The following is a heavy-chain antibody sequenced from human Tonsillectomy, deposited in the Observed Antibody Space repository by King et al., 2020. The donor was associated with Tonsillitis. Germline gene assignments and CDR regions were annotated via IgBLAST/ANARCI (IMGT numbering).Heavy chain of an antibody. CDR2: ISSSSDYI. V-gene: IGHV3-21*01. Sequence: GQLVQSGGGLVKPGGSLRLSCAASGFTFNSYSMNWVRQAPGKGLEWVSSISSSSDYIYYTDSVKGRFTISRDNAKNSLYLKMNSLRAEDTAVYYCARGLSYSGYYMWWVFDHWGQGTLVTVSS. J-gene: IGHJ4*02. CDR3: ARGLSYSGYYMWWVFDH. D-gene: IGHD3-22*01. CDR1: GFTFNSYS.